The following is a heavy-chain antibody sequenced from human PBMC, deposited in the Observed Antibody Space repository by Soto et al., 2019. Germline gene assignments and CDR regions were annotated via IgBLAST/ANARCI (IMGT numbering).Heavy chain of an antibody. CDR3: ARSLYSSSLFDY. CDR1: GGTFSSYA. D-gene: IGHD6-6*01. V-gene: IGHV1-69*06. Sequence: QVQLLQSGAEVTKTGSSVKVSCKASGGTFSSYAISCVRQAPGQGLEWMGGIIPIFGTANYAQKFQGRVTITADKSTSTAYMELSSLRSEDTAVYYWARSLYSSSLFDYWGQGPLVTVSS. CDR2: IIPIFGTA. J-gene: IGHJ4*02.